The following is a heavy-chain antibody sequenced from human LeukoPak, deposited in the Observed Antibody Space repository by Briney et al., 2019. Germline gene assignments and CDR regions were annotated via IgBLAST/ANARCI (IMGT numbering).Heavy chain of an antibody. CDR1: GFTFSSYS. CDR3: ARDGAGYDILTGYYMGAPFDY. D-gene: IGHD3-9*01. CDR2: ISSSSSYI. J-gene: IGHJ4*02. V-gene: IGHV3-21*01. Sequence: GGSLRLSCAASGFTFSSYSMNWVRQAPGKGLEWVSSISSSSSYIYYADSVKGRFTISRDNAKNSLYLQMNSLRAEDTAVYYCARDGAGYDILTGYYMGAPFDYWGQGTLVTVSS.